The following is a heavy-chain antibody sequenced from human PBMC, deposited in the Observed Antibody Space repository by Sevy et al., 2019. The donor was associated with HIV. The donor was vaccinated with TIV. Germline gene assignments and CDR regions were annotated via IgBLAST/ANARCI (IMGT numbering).Heavy chain of an antibody. Sequence: GGSLRLSCAASGFTFSDYYMSWIRQAPGKGLEWVSYISSSGSTIYYADSVKGRFTISRDNAKNSLYLQMNSLRAEDTAVYYCASPTTVTTSPQDYWGQGTLVTVSS. CDR3: ASPTTVTTSPQDY. CDR1: GFTFSDYY. J-gene: IGHJ4*02. V-gene: IGHV3-11*04. D-gene: IGHD4-17*01. CDR2: ISSSGSTI.